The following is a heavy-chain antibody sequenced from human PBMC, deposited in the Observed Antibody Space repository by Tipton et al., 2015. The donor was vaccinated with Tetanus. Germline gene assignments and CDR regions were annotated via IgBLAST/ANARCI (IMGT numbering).Heavy chain of an antibody. V-gene: IGHV4-39*01. D-gene: IGHD6-19*01. CDR2: VYYSGTT. CDR1: GDSVTIGTYY. Sequence: TLPLTCTVSGDSVTIGTYYWGWIRQPPGKGLEWIGSVYYSGTTYYNASLESRVTISVDTSKSQFSLSLRSVTAADTAVYYCTRLPRQWLAHGDYWGQGALVTVSS. CDR3: TRLPRQWLAHGDY. J-gene: IGHJ4*02.